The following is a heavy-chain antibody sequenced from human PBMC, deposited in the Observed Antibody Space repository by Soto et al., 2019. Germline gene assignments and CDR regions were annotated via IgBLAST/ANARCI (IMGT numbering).Heavy chain of an antibody. CDR2: IYHSGST. CDR1: GGSISSGGYS. CDR3: ARGWWPYYYYGMDV. Sequence: SETLSLTCAVSGGSISSGGYSWSWIRQPPGKGLEWIGYIYHSGSTYYNPSLKSRVTISVDRSKNQFSLKLSSVTAADTAVYYCARGWWPYYYYGMDVWGQGTTVTVSS. V-gene: IGHV4-30-2*01. J-gene: IGHJ6*02. D-gene: IGHD2-15*01.